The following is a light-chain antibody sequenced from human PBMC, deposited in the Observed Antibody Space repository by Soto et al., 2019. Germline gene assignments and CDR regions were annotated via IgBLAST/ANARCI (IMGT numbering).Light chain of an antibody. Sequence: AIRMTQSPSSLSASTGDRVTVTCRASQDIKNHLAWYQQKPGKAPNLLIYAASTLQSGVPSRFSGSASGTDFTLTISRLQSEDFATYYCQQYYTYPYTFGQGTKPQIK. CDR2: AAS. CDR3: QQYYTYPYT. CDR1: QDIKNH. J-gene: IGKJ2*01. V-gene: IGKV1-8*01.